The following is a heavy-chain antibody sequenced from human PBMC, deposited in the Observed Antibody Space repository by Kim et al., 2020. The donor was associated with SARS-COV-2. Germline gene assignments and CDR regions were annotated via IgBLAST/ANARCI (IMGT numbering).Heavy chain of an antibody. CDR1: GFTFSSYA. V-gene: IGHV3-23*01. CDR2: ISGSGGST. Sequence: GGSLRLSCVASGFTFSSYAMSWVRQAPGKGLEWVSAISGSGGSTYYADSVKGRFTISRDNSKNTLYLQMNSLRAEDTAVYYCAKAAGGSGSYFVFRPDAFDIWGQGTMVTVAS. J-gene: IGHJ3*02. D-gene: IGHD3-10*01. CDR3: AKAAGGSGSYFVFRPDAFDI.